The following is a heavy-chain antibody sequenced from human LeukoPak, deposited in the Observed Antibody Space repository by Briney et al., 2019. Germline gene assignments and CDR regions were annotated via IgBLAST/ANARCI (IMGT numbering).Heavy chain of an antibody. CDR3: TTGVTAYYYDSSGYLHTVDY. CDR2: IKSKTDGGTT. D-gene: IGHD3-22*01. V-gene: IGHV3-15*01. CDR1: GFTFSSYA. Sequence: PGGSLRLSCAASGFTFSSYAMHWVRQAPGKGLEWVGRIKSKTDGGTTDYAAPVKGRFTISRDDSKNTLYLQMNSLKTEDTAVYYCTTGVTAYYYDSSGYLHTVDYWGQGTLVTVSS. J-gene: IGHJ4*02.